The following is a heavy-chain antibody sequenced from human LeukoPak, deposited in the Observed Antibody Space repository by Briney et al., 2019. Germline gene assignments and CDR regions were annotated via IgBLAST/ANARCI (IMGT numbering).Heavy chain of an antibody. Sequence: GGSLRLSCAASGFTVSSNYMSWVRQAPGKGLEWVSVIYSGGSTYCADSVKGRFTISRDNSKNTLYLQMNSLRAEDTAVYYCARRLPKPARAFDIWGQGTMVTVSS. V-gene: IGHV3-53*01. J-gene: IGHJ3*02. CDR1: GFTVSSNY. CDR3: ARRLPKPARAFDI. CDR2: IYSGGST.